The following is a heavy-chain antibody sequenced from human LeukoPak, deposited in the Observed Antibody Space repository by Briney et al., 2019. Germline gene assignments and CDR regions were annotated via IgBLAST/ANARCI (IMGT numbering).Heavy chain of an antibody. V-gene: IGHV5-51*01. Sequence: GESLKISCKGSGYSFTSYWIGWVRQMPGKGLEWMGIIYPGDSDTRYSPSFQGQVTISADKSISTAYLQWSSLKASDTAMYYCARHLPDCGDGGDYYFDYWGQGTLVTVSS. D-gene: IGHD4-17*01. CDR3: ARHLPDCGDGGDYYFDY. J-gene: IGHJ4*02. CDR1: GYSFTSYW. CDR2: IYPGDSDT.